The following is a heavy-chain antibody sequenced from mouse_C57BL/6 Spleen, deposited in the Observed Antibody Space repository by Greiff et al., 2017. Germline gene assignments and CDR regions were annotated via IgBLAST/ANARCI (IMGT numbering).Heavy chain of an antibody. D-gene: IGHD1-1*01. Sequence: QVQLQQSGAELMKPGASVKLSCKATGYTFTGYWIEWVKQRPGHGLEWIGEILPGSGSTNYNEKFKGKATFTADTSSNTAYMQLSSLTTEDSAIYYCARLGGFLYYGSSYGYFDVWGTGTTVTVSS. CDR3: ARLGGFLYYGSSYGYFDV. CDR1: GYTFTGYW. CDR2: ILPGSGST. V-gene: IGHV1-9*01. J-gene: IGHJ1*03.